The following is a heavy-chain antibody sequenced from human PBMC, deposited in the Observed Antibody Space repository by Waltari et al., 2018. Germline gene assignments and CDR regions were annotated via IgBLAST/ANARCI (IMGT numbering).Heavy chain of an antibody. V-gene: IGHV4-34*01. J-gene: IGHJ6*02. CDR3: ARGHGTGMIGRWHYYYYGMDV. D-gene: IGHD3-22*01. CDR2: INHSGVT. CDR1: GGSFNTNF. Sequence: HVQLQQWGAGLLKPSETLSLTCVVHGGSFNTNFWPWIRQSPGQGLEWIGEINHSGVTNDNPSLKSRVTISVDTSKNQFSLNLRSVTAADTAVYYCARGHGTGMIGRWHYYYYGMDVWGQGTTVTVSS.